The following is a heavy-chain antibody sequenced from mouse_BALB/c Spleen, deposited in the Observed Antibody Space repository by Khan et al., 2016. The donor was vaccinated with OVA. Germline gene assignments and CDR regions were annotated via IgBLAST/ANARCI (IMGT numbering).Heavy chain of an antibody. CDR3: ASELGRYYAMDY. V-gene: IGHV3-2*02. CDR1: GYSITRDYA. J-gene: IGHJ4*01. D-gene: IGHD4-1*01. Sequence: EVQLQESGPGLVKPSQSLSLTCTVTGYSITRDYAWNWIRQFPGNKLEWVGYISNSGSTSYNPSLKSRIAITRETSKNQFFLQLNSVTTEDTATYYCASELGRYYAMDYWGQGPSVTVSS. CDR2: ISNSGST.